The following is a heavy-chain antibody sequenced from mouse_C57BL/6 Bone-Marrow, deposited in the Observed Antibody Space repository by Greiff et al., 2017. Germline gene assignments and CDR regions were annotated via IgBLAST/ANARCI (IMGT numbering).Heavy chain of an antibody. Sequence: QVQLQQSGPELVKPGASVKISCKASGYAFSSSWMNWVQQRPGKGLEWIGRIYPGDGDTNYNGKFKGKATLTADKSSSTAYMQLSSLTSEDSAVYCCARGGYDAWFAYWGQGTLVTVSA. CDR2: IYPGDGDT. V-gene: IGHV1-82*01. J-gene: IGHJ3*01. CDR3: ARGGYDAWFAY. D-gene: IGHD2-2*01. CDR1: GYAFSSSW.